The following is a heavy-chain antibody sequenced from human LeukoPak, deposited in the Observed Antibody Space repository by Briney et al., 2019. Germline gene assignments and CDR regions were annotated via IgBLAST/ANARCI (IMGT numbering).Heavy chain of an antibody. J-gene: IGHJ6*03. CDR2: IIPIFGTA. V-gene: IGHV1-69*05. Sequence: ASVKVSCKASGGTFSSYAISWVRQAPGQGLEWMGGIIPIFGTANYAQKFQGRVTITTDESTSTAYMELGSLRSEDTAVYYCAREIPEMATTYYYYYYMDVWGKGTTVTVSS. CDR1: GGTFSSYA. D-gene: IGHD5-24*01. CDR3: AREIPEMATTYYYYYYMDV.